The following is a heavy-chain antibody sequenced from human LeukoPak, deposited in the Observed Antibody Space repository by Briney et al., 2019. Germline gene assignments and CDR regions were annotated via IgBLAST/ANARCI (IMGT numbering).Heavy chain of an antibody. V-gene: IGHV3-11*01. CDR3: ARDPGSGYEEHFDY. D-gene: IGHD5-12*01. CDR2: ISSSGSAM. J-gene: IGHJ4*02. CDR1: GFIFSDYY. Sequence: GGSLRLSCAASGFIFSDYYMSWIRQAPGKGLEWVSYISSSGSAMYYTDSVKGRFTISRDNAKDSLYLQMNSLRAEDTAVYYCARDPGSGYEEHFDYWGQGTLVTVSS.